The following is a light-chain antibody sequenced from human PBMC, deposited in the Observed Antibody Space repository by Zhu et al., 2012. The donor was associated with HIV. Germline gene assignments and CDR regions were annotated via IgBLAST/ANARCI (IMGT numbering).Light chain of an antibody. CDR2: DAS. V-gene: IGKV1-9*01. J-gene: IGKJ3*01. CDR3: QQLNTYPLFT. Sequence: DIQMTQSPSTLSASIGDRVTITCRASESVSKYLAWYQQKPGKAPKLLIYDASTLQTGVPSTFSGSGSGTEFTLTISSLQPEDFAIYYCQQLNTYPLFTFGPGTKVAIK. CDR1: ESVSKY.